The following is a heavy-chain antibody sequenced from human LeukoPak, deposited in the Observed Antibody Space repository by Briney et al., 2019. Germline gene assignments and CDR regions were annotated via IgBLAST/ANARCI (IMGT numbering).Heavy chain of an antibody. CDR3: AREDRYGDYRVGYYYYYMDV. J-gene: IGHJ6*03. CDR2: IFSSGST. CDR1: GDSISSGSYY. V-gene: IGHV4-61*02. D-gene: IGHD4-17*01. Sequence: SETLSLTCSVSGDSISSGSYYWSWIRQPAGKGLEWIGRIFSSGSTNYSPSLKSRVIISIDTSKNQFSLELSSVTAADTAVYYCAREDRYGDYRVGYYYYYMDVWGKGTTVTVSS.